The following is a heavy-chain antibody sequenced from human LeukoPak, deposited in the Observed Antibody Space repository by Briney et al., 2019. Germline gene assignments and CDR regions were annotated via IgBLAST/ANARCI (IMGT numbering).Heavy chain of an antibody. J-gene: IGHJ3*02. Sequence: GGSLRLSCAASGFTFSSYAMSWVRQAPGMGLEWVSAISGSGGSTYYADSVKGRFTISRDNSKNTLYLQMNSLRAEDTAVYYCAKADSSGYYYGNAFDIWGQGTMVTVSS. CDR2: ISGSGGST. V-gene: IGHV3-23*01. CDR3: AKADSSGYYYGNAFDI. D-gene: IGHD3-22*01. CDR1: GFTFSSYA.